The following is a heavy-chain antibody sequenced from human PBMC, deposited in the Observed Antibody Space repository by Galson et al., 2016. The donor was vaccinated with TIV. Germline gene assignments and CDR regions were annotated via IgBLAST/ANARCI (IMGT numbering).Heavy chain of an antibody. Sequence: SLRLSCAASGFTFSGYALHWVRQAPGKGLEWVAVISYDGGSKYSADSVKGRFTISRDNSKNTVYLQMKSMRVEDTAVYYCARDPTDYPSYYYLYGMDVWGQGTTVTVS. D-gene: IGHD4-11*01. CDR2: ISYDGGSK. J-gene: IGHJ6*02. CDR3: ARDPTDYPSYYYLYGMDV. CDR1: GFTFSGYA. V-gene: IGHV3-30*04.